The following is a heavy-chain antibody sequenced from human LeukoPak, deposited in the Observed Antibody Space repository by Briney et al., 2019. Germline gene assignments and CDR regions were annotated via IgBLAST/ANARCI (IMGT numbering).Heavy chain of an antibody. V-gene: IGHV1-69*06. CDR1: GGTFSSYA. Sequence: ASVKVSCKASGGTFSSYAISWVRQAPGQGLEWMGGIIPIFGTANYAQKFQGRVTITADKSTSTAYMELSRLRSDDTAVYYCAKAAIEGGAYYYYYMDVWGKGTTVTISS. J-gene: IGHJ6*03. CDR3: AKAAIEGGAYYYYYMDV. CDR2: IIPIFGTA. D-gene: IGHD2-2*02.